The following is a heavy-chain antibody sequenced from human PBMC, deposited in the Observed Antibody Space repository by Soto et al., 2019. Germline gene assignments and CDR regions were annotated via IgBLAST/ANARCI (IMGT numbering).Heavy chain of an antibody. CDR1: GGSISSHY. CDR2: IYYSGST. V-gene: IGHV4-59*11. CDR3: ARSFQGLD. Sequence: QVQLQESGPGLVKPSETLSLTCTVSGGSISSHYWSWIRQPPGKGLEWIGYIYYSGSTNYNPSLKSRVTISLDRSKNQFSLKLSSVTAADTAVYYCARSFQGLDWCRGTLVTVSS. D-gene: IGHD4-17*01. J-gene: IGHJ4*02.